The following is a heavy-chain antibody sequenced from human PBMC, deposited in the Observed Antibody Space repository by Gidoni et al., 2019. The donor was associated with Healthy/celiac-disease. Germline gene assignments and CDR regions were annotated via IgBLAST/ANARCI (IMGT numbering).Heavy chain of an antibody. CDR2: ISAYNGNT. Sequence: QVQLVQSGAEVKKPGASVKVSCKASGYTFTSYGISWVRQAPGQGLEWMGWISAYNGNTNYAQKLQGRVTITTDTSTSTAYMELRSLRSDDTAVYYCARDRPFYCSGGSCEFGYWGQGTLVTVSS. V-gene: IGHV1-18*01. D-gene: IGHD2-15*01. CDR1: GYTFTSYG. CDR3: ARDRPFYCSGGSCEFGY. J-gene: IGHJ4*02.